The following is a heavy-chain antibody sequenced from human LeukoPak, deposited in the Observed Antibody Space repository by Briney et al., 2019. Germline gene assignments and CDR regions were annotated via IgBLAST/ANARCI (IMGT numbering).Heavy chain of an antibody. CDR2: IYYSGST. CDR1: GGSISSSSYY. V-gene: IGHV4-39*07. D-gene: IGHD3-10*01. Sequence: SETLSLTCTVSGGSISSSSYYWGWIRQPPGKGLEWIGSIYYSGSTYYNPSLKSRVTISVDTSKNQFSLKLSSVTAADTAVYYCARVEAMVRGVIITEWFDPWGQGTLVTVSS. CDR3: ARVEAMVRGVIITEWFDP. J-gene: IGHJ5*02.